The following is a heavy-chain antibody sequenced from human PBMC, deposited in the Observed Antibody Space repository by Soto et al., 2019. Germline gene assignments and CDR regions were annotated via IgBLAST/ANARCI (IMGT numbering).Heavy chain of an antibody. V-gene: IGHV3-21*01. CDR2: ISSSSSYI. Sequence: EVQLVESGGGLVKPGGSLRLSCAASGFTFSSYSMNWVRQAPGKGLEWVSSISSSSSYIYYAASVKGRFTISRDNAKNSLYLQMNSLRAEDTAVYYCARDKYSGGDCYSPYGMDVWGQGTTVTVSS. J-gene: IGHJ6*02. CDR3: ARDKYSGGDCYSPYGMDV. CDR1: GFTFSSYS. D-gene: IGHD2-21*02.